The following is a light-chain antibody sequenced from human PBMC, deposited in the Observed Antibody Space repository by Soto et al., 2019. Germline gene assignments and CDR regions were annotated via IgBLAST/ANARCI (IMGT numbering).Light chain of an antibody. CDR3: TSYTTTNTPYV. CDR1: SSDVRSYNY. J-gene: IGLJ1*01. Sequence: QSALTQPASVSGSPGQSITISCTGISSDVRSYNYVSWYQHHPGQAPKLIISEVTVRPSGVSHRFSGSKSGNSASLTISGLQAEDEADYYCTSYTTTNTPYVFGSGTKVTVL. CDR2: EVT. V-gene: IGLV2-14*01.